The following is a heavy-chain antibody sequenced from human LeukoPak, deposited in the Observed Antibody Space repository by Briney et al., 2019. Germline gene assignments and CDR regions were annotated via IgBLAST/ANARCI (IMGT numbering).Heavy chain of an antibody. J-gene: IGHJ3*02. Sequence: ASVTVSFTSSGYTFTNYGLSWVRQAPGQGLEWMGWISLYNDNTNYAQKFQGRVTITTDTSTRTAYMELRSLRSDDTAVYYCARRLDIVVSIAFDIWGQGTMVTVSS. V-gene: IGHV1-18*01. CDR2: ISLYNDNT. CDR3: ARRLDIVVSIAFDI. CDR1: GYTFTNYG. D-gene: IGHD5-12*01.